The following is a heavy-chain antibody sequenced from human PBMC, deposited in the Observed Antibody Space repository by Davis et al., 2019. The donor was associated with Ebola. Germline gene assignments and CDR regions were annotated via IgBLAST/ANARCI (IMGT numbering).Heavy chain of an antibody. CDR1: GYSFISYW. CDR2: IYPGDSDT. Sequence: PGGSLRLSCKGSGYSFISYWIGWVRQMPGKGLEWMGIIYPGDSDTRYSPSFQGQVTISADKSISTAYLQWSSLKASDTAMYYCARLGQLDIVVAVAAYGMDVWGQGTTVTVSS. J-gene: IGHJ6*02. CDR3: ARLGQLDIVVAVAAYGMDV. V-gene: IGHV5-51*01. D-gene: IGHD2-15*01.